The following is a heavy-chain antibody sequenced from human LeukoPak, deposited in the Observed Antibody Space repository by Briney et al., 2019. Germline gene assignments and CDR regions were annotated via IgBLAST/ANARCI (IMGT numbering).Heavy chain of an antibody. CDR3: ARDGVYSTNFDAFDI. Sequence: GASVKVSCMASGYTFTAYYLLWVRQAPGQGLEWMGWISPNSGATKLAQRFQGRVTLTRDTSISTAYMELSRLTSDDTAVYYCARDGVYSTNFDAFDIWGQGTMVTVSS. J-gene: IGHJ3*02. CDR2: ISPNSGAT. D-gene: IGHD6-13*01. CDR1: GYTFTAYY. V-gene: IGHV1-2*02.